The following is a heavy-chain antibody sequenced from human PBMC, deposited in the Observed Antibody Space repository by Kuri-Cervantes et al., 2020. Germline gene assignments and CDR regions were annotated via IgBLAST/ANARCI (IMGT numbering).Heavy chain of an antibody. CDR2: ISYDGSNK. D-gene: IGHD1-26*01. Sequence: GESLKISCAASGFTFSSYAMHWVRQALGKGLEWVAVISYDGSNKYYADSVKGRFTISRDNSKNTLYLQMNSLRAEDTAVYYCAREETYSGSYHFDYWGQGTLVTVSS. CDR1: GFTFSSYA. CDR3: AREETYSGSYHFDY. V-gene: IGHV3-30-3*01. J-gene: IGHJ4*02.